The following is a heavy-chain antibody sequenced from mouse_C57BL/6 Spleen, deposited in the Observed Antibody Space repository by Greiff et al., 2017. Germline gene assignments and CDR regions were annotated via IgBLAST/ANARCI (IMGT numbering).Heavy chain of an antibody. J-gene: IGHJ2*01. CDR1: GYTFTSYW. V-gene: IGHV1-69*01. CDR3: ARYGNYFDY. Sequence: VQLKQPGAELVMPGASVKLSCKASGYTFTSYWMHWVKQRPGQGLEWIGEIDPSDSYTNYNQKFKGKSTLTVDKSSSTAYMQLSSLTSEDSAVYYCARYGNYFDYWGQGTTLTVSS. CDR2: IDPSDSYT. D-gene: IGHD2-1*01.